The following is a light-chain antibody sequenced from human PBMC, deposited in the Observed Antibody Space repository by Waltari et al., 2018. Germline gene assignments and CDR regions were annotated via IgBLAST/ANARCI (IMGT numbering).Light chain of an antibody. CDR1: QSVTTS. J-gene: IGKJ3*01. Sequence: DIQMTQSPASLAASLGDRVTITCRPSQSVTTSLNWYQQKSGEPPKLLSSDASRFQSGVPSRFSGSGSGTDFTLTITHLQPEDVATYFCQQSHSPPFTFGPGTKV. CDR2: DAS. CDR3: QQSHSPPFT. V-gene: IGKV1-39*01.